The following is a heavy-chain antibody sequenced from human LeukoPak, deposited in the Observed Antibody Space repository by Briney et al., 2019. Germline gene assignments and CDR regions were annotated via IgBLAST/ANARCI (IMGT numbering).Heavy chain of an antibody. CDR3: ARGRYCSSTSCYGNWFDP. CDR1: GGTFSSYA. CDR2: IIPIFGTA. V-gene: IGHV1-69*13. D-gene: IGHD2-2*01. Sequence: GASVKVSCKASGGTFSSYAISWVRLAPGQGLEWMGGIIPIFGTANYAQKFQGRVTITADESTSTAYMELSSLRSEDTAVYYCARGRYCSSTSCYGNWFDPWGQGTLVTVSS. J-gene: IGHJ5*02.